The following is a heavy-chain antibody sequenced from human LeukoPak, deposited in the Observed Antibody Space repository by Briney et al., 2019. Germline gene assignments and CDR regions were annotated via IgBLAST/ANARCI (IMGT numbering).Heavy chain of an antibody. CDR1: GFTFDDYA. CDR3: AKDIRGYSGSYSHYFDY. Sequence: GRSLRLSCAASGFTFDDYAMHWVRQAPGKGLEWVSGISWNSGSIGYADSVKGRFTISRDSAKNSLYLQMNSLRAEDTALYYCAKDIRGYSGSYSHYFDYWGQGTLVTVSS. D-gene: IGHD1-26*01. V-gene: IGHV3-9*01. J-gene: IGHJ4*02. CDR2: ISWNSGSI.